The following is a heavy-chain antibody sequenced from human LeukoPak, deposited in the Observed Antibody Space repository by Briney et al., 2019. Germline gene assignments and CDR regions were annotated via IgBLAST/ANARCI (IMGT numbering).Heavy chain of an antibody. V-gene: IGHV3-11*01. CDR2: ISSSGTTI. CDR3: AIGSSAWYYFDN. D-gene: IGHD6-19*01. Sequence: GGSLRLSCEVSGFSFSGYYMNWLRQAPGKGLEWISDISSSGTTIKYADSVEGRFTTSRDNAKNSLYLQMNSLRAEDSAVYYCAIGSSAWYYFDNWGQGTLVTVSS. CDR1: GFSFSGYY. J-gene: IGHJ4*02.